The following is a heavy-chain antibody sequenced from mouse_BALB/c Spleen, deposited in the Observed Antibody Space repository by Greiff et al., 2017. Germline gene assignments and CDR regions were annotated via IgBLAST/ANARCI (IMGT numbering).Heavy chain of an antibody. Sequence: EVQLQQSGAELVKPGASVKLSCTASGFNIKDTYMHWVKQRPEQGLEWIGRIDPANGNTKYDPKFQGKATITADTSSNTAYLQLSSLTSEDTAVYYCARSTAYYGFYYFDYWGQGTTLTVSS. J-gene: IGHJ2*01. V-gene: IGHV14-3*02. CDR2: IDPANGNT. CDR3: ARSTAYYGFYYFDY. D-gene: IGHD2-9*01. CDR1: GFNIKDTY.